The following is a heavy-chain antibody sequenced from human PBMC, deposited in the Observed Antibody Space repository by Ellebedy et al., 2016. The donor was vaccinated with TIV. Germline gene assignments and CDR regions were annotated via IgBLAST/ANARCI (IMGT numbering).Heavy chain of an antibody. V-gene: IGHV3-53*01. Sequence: GGSLRLSCAASGFSVSTTYMKWVRQAPGKGLEWVSVIYSANTTYYADSVKGRFTISRDNSKNILYLEMNSLRAEDTAVYYYARRVGGKAFDLWGQGTMVTVSP. D-gene: IGHD1-26*01. CDR2: IYSANTT. CDR1: GFSVSTTY. CDR3: ARRVGGKAFDL. J-gene: IGHJ3*01.